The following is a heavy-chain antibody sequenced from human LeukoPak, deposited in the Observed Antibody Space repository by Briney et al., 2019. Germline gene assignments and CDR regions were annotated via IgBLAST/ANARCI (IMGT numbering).Heavy chain of an antibody. Sequence: LIRSWSDSGFNCSSLELNWVRKATRKGLEWISAISGSSSNVYYAASVRGRFTISRDNAENSLYLQLNTMRAEDTAVYYCARGFRDTAMFLDYWGQGTLVTVSS. CDR1: GFNCSSLE. D-gene: IGHD5-18*01. J-gene: IGHJ4*02. CDR3: ARGFRDTAMFLDY. V-gene: IGHV3-48*03. CDR2: ISGSSSNV.